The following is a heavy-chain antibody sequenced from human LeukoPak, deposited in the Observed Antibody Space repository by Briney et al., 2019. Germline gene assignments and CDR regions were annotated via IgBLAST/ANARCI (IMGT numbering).Heavy chain of an antibody. CDR1: GYNFTTYW. D-gene: IGHD2-15*01. J-gene: IGHJ6*04. V-gene: IGHV5-51*01. CDR3: ARQQVAYYYYYGMDV. CDR2: IYPGDSDT. Sequence: GESLEISWKGSGYNFTTYWIAWVRQMPGKGLEWMGIIYPGDSDTRYSPSFQGQVTISADKSISTAFLQWSSLKASDTAMYYCARQQVAYYYYYGMDVWGKGTTVTVSS.